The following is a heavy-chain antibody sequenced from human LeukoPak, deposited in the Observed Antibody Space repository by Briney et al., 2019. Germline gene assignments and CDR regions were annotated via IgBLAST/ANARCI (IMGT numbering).Heavy chain of an antibody. CDR1: GFTLSNAW. Sequence: GGSLRLSCAASGFTLSNAWMSWVRQAPGKGLEWVGRIKSKTDGETTDYAAPVKGRFTISRDDSKNTLYLQVNSLKTDDTAVYYCTTRNRVTGSLDYWGQGTLVTVSS. CDR3: TTRNRVTGSLDY. CDR2: IKSKTDGETT. J-gene: IGHJ4*02. D-gene: IGHD2/OR15-2a*01. V-gene: IGHV3-15*01.